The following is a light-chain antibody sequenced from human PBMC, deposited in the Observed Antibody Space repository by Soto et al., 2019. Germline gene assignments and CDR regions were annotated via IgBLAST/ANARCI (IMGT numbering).Light chain of an antibody. CDR1: QTISND. CDR2: GAS. J-gene: IGKJ4*01. CDR3: QQNNKWPPVT. Sequence: EVVMTQSPATVSVSPGEGVTLSCRASQTISNDLAWYQQKPGQAPRLLIYGASTRATGVPARLSGGGSGTDFTLTISSLQSEDFAFYYCQQNNKWPPVTFGGGTKVEIK. V-gene: IGKV3-15*01.